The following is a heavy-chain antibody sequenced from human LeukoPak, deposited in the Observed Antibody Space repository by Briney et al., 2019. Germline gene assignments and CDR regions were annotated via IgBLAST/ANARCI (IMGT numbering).Heavy chain of an antibody. D-gene: IGHD3-10*01. CDR2: ISSSSYI. CDR3: ARDFSYDSGTSPDWFAP. V-gene: IGHV3-21*01. J-gene: IGHJ5*02. CDR1: GFTFSGYT. Sequence: PGGSLRLSCAASGFTFSGYTMNWVRQAPGKGLGWVSSISSSSYIYYADSLEGRFTISRDNAKNSLYLQMNSLRADDTAVYYCARDFSYDSGTSPDWFAPWGQGTLVTVSS.